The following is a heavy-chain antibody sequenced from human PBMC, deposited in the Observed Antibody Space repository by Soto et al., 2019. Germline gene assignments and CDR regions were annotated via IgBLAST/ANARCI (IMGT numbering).Heavy chain of an antibody. D-gene: IGHD2-15*01. J-gene: IGHJ4*02. CDR3: ARGRGYCSGGSCYDPAEPPFDY. CDR2: IIPIFGTA. V-gene: IGHV1-69*01. CDR1: GGTFSSYA. Sequence: QVQLVQSGAEVKKPGSSVKVSCKASGGTFSSYAISWVRQAPGQGLEWMGGIIPIFGTANYAQKFQGRVTITGDESTSTPYMELSSLRSEDTAVYYCARGRGYCSGGSCYDPAEPPFDYWGQGTLVTGSS.